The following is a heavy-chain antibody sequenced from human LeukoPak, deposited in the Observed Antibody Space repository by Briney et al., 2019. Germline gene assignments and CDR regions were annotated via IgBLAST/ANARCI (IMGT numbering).Heavy chain of an antibody. CDR1: GFTVSSNY. J-gene: IGHJ4*02. D-gene: IGHD3-10*01. CDR2: IYSGGST. CDR3: AREGSGSYFDY. Sequence: PGGSLRLSCAASGFTVSSNYMSWVRQAPGKGLEWVSVIYSGGSTYYADSVKGRFTIPRDNSKNTLYLQMNSLRAEDTAVYYCAREGSGSYFDYWGQGTLVTVSS. V-gene: IGHV3-53*01.